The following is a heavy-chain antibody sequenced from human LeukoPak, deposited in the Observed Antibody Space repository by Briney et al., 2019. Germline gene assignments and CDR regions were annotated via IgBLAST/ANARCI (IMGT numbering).Heavy chain of an antibody. D-gene: IGHD1-26*01. CDR3: AKDEVGATGLFHY. CDR2: ISGSGGST. Sequence: GGSLRLSCAASGFTFSSYAMSWVRQAPGKGLEWVSAISGSGGSTYYADSLKGRFTISRDNSKNTLYLQMNSLRAEDTAVYYCAKDEVGATGLFHYWGQGTLVTVSS. CDR1: GFTFSSYA. V-gene: IGHV3-23*01. J-gene: IGHJ4*02.